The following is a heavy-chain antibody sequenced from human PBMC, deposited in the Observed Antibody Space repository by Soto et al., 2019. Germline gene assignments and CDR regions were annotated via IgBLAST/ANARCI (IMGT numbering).Heavy chain of an antibody. J-gene: IGHJ6*02. CDR2: IKQDGSEK. Sequence: EVQLVESGGGLVQPGGSLRLSCAASGFTFSSSGMSWVRQAPVKGREWVGNIKQDGSEKNYVDFVEGRFPISRDNAENSLYLQMNSLRAEDTAVYYCARIASAGRGWAVWGQGTTVVFSS. V-gene: IGHV3-7*01. CDR1: GFTFSSSG. D-gene: IGHD6-13*01. CDR3: ARIASAGRGWAV.